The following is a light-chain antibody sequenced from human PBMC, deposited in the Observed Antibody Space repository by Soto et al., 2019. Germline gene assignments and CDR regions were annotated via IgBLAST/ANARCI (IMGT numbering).Light chain of an antibody. J-gene: IGKJ1*01. CDR3: QQYNSYSWT. CDR2: DAS. CDR1: KIISNW. Sequence: DFRMPQSPSTPFASVGERVTITCRARKIISNWLAWYQQKPGKAPRLLIYDASSLESGVPSRFSGSGSGTEFTLTISSLEPDDFATYYCQQYNSYSWTFGQGTKVDIK. V-gene: IGKV1-5*01.